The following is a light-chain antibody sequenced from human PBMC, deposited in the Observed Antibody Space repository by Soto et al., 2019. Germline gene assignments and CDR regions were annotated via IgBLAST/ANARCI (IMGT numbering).Light chain of an antibody. V-gene: IGKV1-5*01. CDR3: QQYNSYSPSLT. CDR1: QSTSRW. CDR2: DAS. J-gene: IGKJ4*01. Sequence: DIQMTQSPSTLSASVGDRVTITCRASQSTSRWLAWYQQKPGKAPKLLIYDASGLESGVPSRFSGSGAGTEFALTVSSLQPDDFATYYCQQYNSYSPSLTVGGGTKVEIK.